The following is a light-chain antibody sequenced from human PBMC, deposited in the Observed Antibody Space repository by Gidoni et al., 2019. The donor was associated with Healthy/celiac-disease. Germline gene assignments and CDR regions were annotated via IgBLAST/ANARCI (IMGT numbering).Light chain of an antibody. CDR1: TSTIGNYNR. CDR2: DNV. CDR3: CSSATPDSLV. V-gene: IGLV2-23*01. J-gene: IGLJ3*02. Sequence: QSALSQPASVSGSPGRTITISCTGTTSTIGNYNRVSWYQQLPDKAPKLLIYDNVKRTSAASDRFSGSKSGNTASLTISRLQTEDEAQYYCCSSATPDSLVFGGGTGLTVL.